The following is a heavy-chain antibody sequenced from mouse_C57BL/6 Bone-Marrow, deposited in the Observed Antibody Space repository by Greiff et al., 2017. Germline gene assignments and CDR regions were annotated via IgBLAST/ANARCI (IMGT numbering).Heavy chain of an antibody. Sequence: EVQLQESGPELVKPGASVKMSCKASGYTFTDYNMHWVKQSHGKSLEWIGDINPNNGGTSYNQKFKSKATLTVNKSSSTAYMELRSLTSEDSAVYYCASLQWYAMYYGGRGTSGTVTS. CDR3: ASLQWYAMYY. D-gene: IGHD1-3*01. CDR1: GYTFTDYN. V-gene: IGHV1-22*01. J-gene: IGHJ4*01. CDR2: INPNNGGT.